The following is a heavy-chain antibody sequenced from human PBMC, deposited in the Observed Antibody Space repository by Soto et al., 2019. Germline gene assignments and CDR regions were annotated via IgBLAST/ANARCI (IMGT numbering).Heavy chain of an antibody. CDR3: AKSPIVVVIAYYFDY. J-gene: IGHJ4*02. Sequence: GVLRLSCAASGFTFSSYAMSWVRQAPGKGLEWVSAISGSGGSTYYADSVKGRFTISRDNSENTLYLQMNSLRAEDTAVYYCAKSPIVVVIAYYFDYWGQGTLVTVSS. V-gene: IGHV3-23*01. CDR2: ISGSGGST. CDR1: GFTFSSYA. D-gene: IGHD3-22*01.